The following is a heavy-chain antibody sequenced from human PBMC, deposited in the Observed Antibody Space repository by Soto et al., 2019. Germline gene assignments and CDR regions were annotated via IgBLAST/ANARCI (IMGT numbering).Heavy chain of an antibody. V-gene: IGHV3-7*03. CDR3: ARYRAAGRTYYFDY. CDR1: GFTFSAFW. Sequence: GGSLRLSCAASGFTFSAFWMTWFRQAPGKGLEWVVNIREDGSVKYYADSVKGRFTISRDNAKNSLFLLMNSLRVEDTAVYYCARYRAAGRTYYFDYWGQGTLVTVSS. D-gene: IGHD3-10*01. CDR2: IREDGSVK. J-gene: IGHJ4*02.